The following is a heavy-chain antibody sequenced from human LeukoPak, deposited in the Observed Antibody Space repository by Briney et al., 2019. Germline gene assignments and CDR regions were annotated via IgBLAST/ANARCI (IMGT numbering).Heavy chain of an antibody. D-gene: IGHD1-1*01. J-gene: IGHJ4*02. Sequence: PGRSLRHSCAASRFTFSSYGMHWVRQAPGKGLEWVAVIWYDGSNKYYADSVKGRFTISRDNSKNTLYLQMNSLRAEDTAVYYCAKGSNWESWFFDYWGQGTLVTVSS. CDR2: IWYDGSNK. CDR3: AKGSNWESWFFDY. V-gene: IGHV3-33*06. CDR1: RFTFSSYG.